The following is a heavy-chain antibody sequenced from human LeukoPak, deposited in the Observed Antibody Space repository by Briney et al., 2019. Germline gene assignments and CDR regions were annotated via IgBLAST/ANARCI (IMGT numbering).Heavy chain of an antibody. CDR3: AKPRAMTTGVGRYFDL. Sequence: GGPLRLSCAASGFTFTSYAMSWIRQAPGKGLEWVSAISGGGEDTYYPDSVKGRFTISRDNSKNTLYLQMNSLRAEDTAIYYCAKPRAMTTGVGRYFDLWGRGTLVTVSS. V-gene: IGHV3-23*01. CDR2: ISGGGEDT. D-gene: IGHD1-1*01. J-gene: IGHJ2*01. CDR1: GFTFTSYA.